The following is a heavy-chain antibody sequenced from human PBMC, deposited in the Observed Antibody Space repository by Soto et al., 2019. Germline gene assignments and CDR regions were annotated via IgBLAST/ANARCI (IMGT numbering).Heavy chain of an antibody. V-gene: IGHV1-2*02. Sequence: ASVKVSCKASGYTFTGYCMHWVRQAPGQGLEWMGWINPNSGGTNYAQKFQGRVTMTRDTSISTAYMELSRLRSDDTAVYYCARVYCSSTSCLDYYYYYGMDVWGQGTTVTVSS. J-gene: IGHJ6*02. D-gene: IGHD2-2*01. CDR1: GYTFTGYC. CDR2: INPNSGGT. CDR3: ARVYCSSTSCLDYYYYYGMDV.